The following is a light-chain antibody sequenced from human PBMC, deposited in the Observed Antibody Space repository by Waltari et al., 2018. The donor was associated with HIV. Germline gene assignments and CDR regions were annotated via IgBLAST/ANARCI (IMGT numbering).Light chain of an antibody. CDR2: GAS. V-gene: IGKV3-20*01. CDR1: QDITNNY. CDR3: QQYGSSPPKT. Sequence: EIFLTQSPGTLSLSPGERATLSCRASQDITNNYLAWYQQRPGHAPTLLIYGASSRASGIPDRFSGSGSGTDCTLTVSRLEPEDFAVYYCQQYGSSPPKTSGQGTRVEIK. J-gene: IGKJ1*01.